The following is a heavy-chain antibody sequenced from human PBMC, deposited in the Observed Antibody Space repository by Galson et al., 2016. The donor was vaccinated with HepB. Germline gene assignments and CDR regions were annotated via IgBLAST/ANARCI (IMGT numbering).Heavy chain of an antibody. Sequence: PALVKPTQTLTLTCSFSGFSLSSSGVGVGWIRQTPAKALECLALIYWDDDKRYSPSLRSRLTIAKNTSKNQVVLTMTNMDPVDTGTYYCAHIVSGYLVDSDAFDIWGPGTMVTVSS. J-gene: IGHJ3*02. CDR1: GFSLSSSGVG. V-gene: IGHV2-5*02. CDR2: IYWDDDK. D-gene: IGHD3-22*01. CDR3: AHIVSGYLVDSDAFDI.